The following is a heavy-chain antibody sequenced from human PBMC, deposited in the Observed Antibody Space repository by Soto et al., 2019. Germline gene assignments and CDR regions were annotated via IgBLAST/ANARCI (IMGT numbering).Heavy chain of an antibody. J-gene: IGHJ4*02. V-gene: IGHV3-30-3*01. CDR1: GLTFSNYA. D-gene: IGHD4-17*01. Sequence: QVHLVESGGGVVQPGRSLRLSCAASGLTFSNYAMHWVRQAPGKGLEWVAFISYDGTNRCYPDSAKGRFTISRDNSKNTVYLQMNSLKTEDTAVYSCARESSSTVTTGGGGSAKDYWGQGTLVTVSS. CDR2: ISYDGTNR. CDR3: ARESSSTVTTGGGGSAKDY.